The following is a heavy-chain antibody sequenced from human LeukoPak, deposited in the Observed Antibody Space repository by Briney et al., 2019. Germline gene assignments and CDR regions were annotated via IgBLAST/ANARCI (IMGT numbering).Heavy chain of an antibody. Sequence: PGGSLRLSCAASGFTFSDYYMSWIRQAPGKGLEWVSYISSSGSTIYYADSVKGRFTISRDNAKNSLYRQMNSLRAEDTAVYYCARGGRVLRFLEWLSGGAFDIWGQGTMVTVSS. CDR1: GFTFSDYY. J-gene: IGHJ3*02. D-gene: IGHD3-3*01. CDR3: ARGGRVLRFLEWLSGGAFDI. CDR2: ISSSGSTI. V-gene: IGHV3-11*01.